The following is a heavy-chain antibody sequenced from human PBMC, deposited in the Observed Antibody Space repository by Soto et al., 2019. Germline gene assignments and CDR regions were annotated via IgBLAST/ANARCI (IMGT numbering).Heavy chain of an antibody. CDR1: YGSVSSYY. CDR3: ARHSNRNYGLYYFDY. Sequence: PSQPLSLTCTVFYGSVSSYYWSWIRQNPGKGLELIWYIYYSGSTKYKPSLMSRVTISVDTSKNQFSLKVSSATAADTAVYYCARHSNRNYGLYYFDYWGLGALVTV. V-gene: IGHV4-59*08. D-gene: IGHD4-4*01. CDR2: IYYSGST. J-gene: IGHJ4*02.